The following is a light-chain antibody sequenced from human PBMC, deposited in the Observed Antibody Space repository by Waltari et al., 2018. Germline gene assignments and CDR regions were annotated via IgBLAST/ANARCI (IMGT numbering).Light chain of an antibody. CDR1: SHDVRASHF. V-gene: IGLV2-14*03. CDR3: SSFTDTHTLL. CDR2: DVT. J-gene: IGLJ2*01. Sequence: QSALTQPASVSGSPGQSITIPCTRTSHDVRASHFVPWYQQHPGSAPQLLFYDVTERPSGISYRFSGSKSANTASLTISGLLPEDEAIYYCSSFTDTHTLLFGGGTTVTVL.